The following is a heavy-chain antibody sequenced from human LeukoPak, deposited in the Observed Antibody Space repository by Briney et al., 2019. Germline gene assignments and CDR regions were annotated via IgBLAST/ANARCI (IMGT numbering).Heavy chain of an antibody. CDR2: ISSSSTI. V-gene: IGHV3-48*01. CDR3: ARDAWNSFWSGGWLDP. CDR1: GFTFSSFS. D-gene: IGHD3-3*01. J-gene: IGHJ5*02. Sequence: GGSLRLSCAASGFTFSSFSMNWVRQAPGKGLEWVSYISSSSTIKYADSVKGRFTLSRDNAKNSLYLQMSSLRADDSAVYYCARDAWNSFWSGGWLDPWGQGTLVTVSS.